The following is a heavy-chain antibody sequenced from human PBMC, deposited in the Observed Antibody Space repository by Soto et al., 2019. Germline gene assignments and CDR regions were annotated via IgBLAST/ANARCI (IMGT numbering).Heavy chain of an antibody. CDR1: GGSFSGYY. V-gene: IGHV4-34*01. Sequence: SETLSLTCAVYGGSFSGYYWSWIRQPPGKGLEWIGEINHSGSTNYNPSLKSRVTISVDTSKNQFSLKLSSVTAADTAVYYCARGVTIFGVVIIEGHFDYWGQGTLVTVSS. D-gene: IGHD3-3*01. CDR2: INHSGST. J-gene: IGHJ4*02. CDR3: ARGVTIFGVVIIEGHFDY.